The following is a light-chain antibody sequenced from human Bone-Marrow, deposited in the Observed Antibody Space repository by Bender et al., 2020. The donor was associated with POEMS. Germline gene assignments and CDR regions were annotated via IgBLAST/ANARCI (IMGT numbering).Light chain of an antibody. Sequence: QSVLTQPPSVSGAPGQRVTISCTGSSSNIGAGYDVHWYQQVPTRAPKLIIYYDDLLTPGVSDRFSASKSGTSASLAISELQSEDEALYYCSAWDDSLSGWVFGGGTKLTVL. CDR1: SSNIGAGYD. CDR3: SAWDDSLSGWV. V-gene: IGLV1-50*01. CDR2: YDD. J-gene: IGLJ3*02.